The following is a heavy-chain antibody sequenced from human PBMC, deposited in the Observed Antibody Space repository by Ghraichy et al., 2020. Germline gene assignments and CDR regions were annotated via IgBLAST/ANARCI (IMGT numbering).Heavy chain of an antibody. J-gene: IGHJ4*02. V-gene: IGHV4-38-2*02. CDR3: ARDDLGDGYNSRFDY. CDR2: MYHSGST. D-gene: IGHD5-24*01. Sequence: SETLSLTCAVSGYSISSDYYWGWIRQPPGKGLEWIGSMYHSGSTYYNPSLKSRVTISVDTSKNQFSLKLSSVTAADTAVYYCARDDLGDGYNSRFDYWGQGTLVTVSP. CDR1: GYSISSDYY.